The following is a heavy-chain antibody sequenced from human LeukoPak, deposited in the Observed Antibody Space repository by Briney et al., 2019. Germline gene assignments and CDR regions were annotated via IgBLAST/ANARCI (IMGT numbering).Heavy chain of an antibody. J-gene: IGHJ3*02. D-gene: IGHD6-6*01. V-gene: IGHV1-46*01. Sequence: GASVKVSCRASGYTFTSYYMHWVRQAPGQGLEWMGIINPSGGSTSYAQKFQGRVTMTRDMSTSTVYMELSSLRSEDTAVYYCARYFYSSSPGDDAFDIWGQGTMVTVSS. CDR2: INPSGGST. CDR3: ARYFYSSSPGDDAFDI. CDR1: GYTFTSYY.